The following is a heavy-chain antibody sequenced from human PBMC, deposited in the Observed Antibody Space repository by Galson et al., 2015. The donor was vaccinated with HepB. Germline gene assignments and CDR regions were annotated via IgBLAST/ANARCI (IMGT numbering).Heavy chain of an antibody. CDR3: VKPLAVVRQFDF. CDR2: ISSNGGNT. Sequence: SLRLSCAASGFSFSISAMHWVRQAPGKGLEYVSAISSNGGNTYYADSVKGRFTISRDNSQNTLYLQMNSLRPEDTAVYYCVKPLAVVRQFDFWGQGTLVTVSS. V-gene: IGHV3-64D*06. J-gene: IGHJ4*02. D-gene: IGHD4-23*01. CDR1: GFSFSISA.